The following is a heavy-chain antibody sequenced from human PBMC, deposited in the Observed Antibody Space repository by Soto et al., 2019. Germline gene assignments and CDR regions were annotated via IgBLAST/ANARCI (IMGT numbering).Heavy chain of an antibody. Sequence: PSETLPLTCTVSGGTIINYDWSWIRQSPGKGLEWIGYIYYSGSTNYNPSLKSRVTISVDTSKNQFSLKLSSVTAADTAVYYCARGWYYDFWSGYLSVPYYYGMDVWGQGTTVTVSS. CDR1: GGTIINYD. D-gene: IGHD3-3*01. V-gene: IGHV4-59*01. CDR2: IYYSGST. J-gene: IGHJ6*02. CDR3: ARGWYYDFWSGYLSVPYYYGMDV.